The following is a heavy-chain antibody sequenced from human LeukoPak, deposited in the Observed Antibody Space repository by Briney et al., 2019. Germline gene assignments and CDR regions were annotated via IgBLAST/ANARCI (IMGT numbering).Heavy chain of an antibody. CDR3: AKGSSGWYYFDY. Sequence: GGSLRLSCAASGLTFSSYAMSWVRQAPGKGLEWVSAISGSGGSTYYADSVKGRFTISRDNSKNTLYLQMNSLRAEDTAVYYCAKGSSGWYYFDYWGQGTLVTVSS. V-gene: IGHV3-23*01. CDR1: GLTFSSYA. CDR2: ISGSGGST. D-gene: IGHD6-19*01. J-gene: IGHJ4*02.